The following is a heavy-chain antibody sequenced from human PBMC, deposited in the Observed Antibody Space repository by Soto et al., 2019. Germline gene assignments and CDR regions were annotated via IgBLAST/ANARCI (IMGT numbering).Heavy chain of an antibody. Sequence: SETLSLTCTVSGGSVSSRSFYWSWLRQSPGRGLEWIGYIHDSYSTNYSPSLKSRVTISVDTSKNQVALRLRSVTNADTAEYYCPRAPSPALSAYDNGYCTPYNAMDFWGQGTTVTVSS. J-gene: IGHJ6*02. CDR3: PRAPSPALSAYDNGYCTPYNAMDF. D-gene: IGHD3-9*01. CDR2: IHDSYST. CDR1: GGSVSSRSFY. V-gene: IGHV4-61*01.